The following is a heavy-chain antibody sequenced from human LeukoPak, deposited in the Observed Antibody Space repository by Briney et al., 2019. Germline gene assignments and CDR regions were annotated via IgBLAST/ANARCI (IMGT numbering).Heavy chain of an antibody. CDR1: GHSTSSNYY. CDR3: ARQIDREVPVDSDH. D-gene: IGHD2-2*01. J-gene: IGHJ4*02. V-gene: IGHV4-38-2*01. Sequence: PSETLSLTCAVSGHSTSSNYYWGWIRQSPGKGLEWIGSIYHNGETYYSPSLKSRVTMSVDTSKNQFSLKLNSVTAADTAVYYCARQIDREVPVDSDHWGQGTLVTVSS. CDR2: IYHNGET.